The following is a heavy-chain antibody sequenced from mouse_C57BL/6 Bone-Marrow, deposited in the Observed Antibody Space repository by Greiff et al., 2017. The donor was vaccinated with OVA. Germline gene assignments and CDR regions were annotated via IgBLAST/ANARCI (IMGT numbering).Heavy chain of an antibody. Sequence: EVQLQQSGPGLVKPSQSLSLTCSVTGYSITSGYYWNWIRQFPGNKLEWMGYISYDGSNNYNPSLKNRISITRDTSKNQFFLKLNSVTTEDTATYYCARGGYYYGSSPAWFAYWGQGTLVTVSA. CDR3: ARGGYYYGSSPAWFAY. D-gene: IGHD1-1*01. CDR2: ISYDGSN. V-gene: IGHV3-6*01. J-gene: IGHJ3*01. CDR1: GYSITSGYY.